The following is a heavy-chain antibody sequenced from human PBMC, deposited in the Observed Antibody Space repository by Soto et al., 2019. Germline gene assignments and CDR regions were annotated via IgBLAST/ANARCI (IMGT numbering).Heavy chain of an antibody. CDR2: IYYTGTT. CDR3: AAWNDFTGYYFDY. V-gene: IGHV4-59*01. J-gene: IGHJ4*02. CDR1: GVSIRAYY. D-gene: IGHD1-1*01. Sequence: SETLSLTCTGSGVSIRAYYWSWIRQPPGKGLEWIGYIYYTGTTRYNPTLKRRVTLSVTTSRNSLSLKLSSVTAADTAVYYCAAWNDFTGYYFDYWGQGALVTVSS.